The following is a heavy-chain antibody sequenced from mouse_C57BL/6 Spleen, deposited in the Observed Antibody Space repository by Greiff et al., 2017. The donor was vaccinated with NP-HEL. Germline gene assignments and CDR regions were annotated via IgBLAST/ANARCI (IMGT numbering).Heavy chain of an antibody. Sequence: QVQLQQPGAELVKPGASVKLSCKASGYTFTSYWMHWVKQRPGRGLEWIGRIDPNSGGTKYNEKFKSKATLTVDKPSSTAYMQLSSLTSEDSVVYYCARGGLFITTVVGPYYAMDYWGQGTSVTVSS. CDR3: ARGGLFITTVVGPYYAMDY. V-gene: IGHV1-72*01. CDR2: IDPNSGGT. D-gene: IGHD1-1*01. CDR1: GYTFTSYW. J-gene: IGHJ4*01.